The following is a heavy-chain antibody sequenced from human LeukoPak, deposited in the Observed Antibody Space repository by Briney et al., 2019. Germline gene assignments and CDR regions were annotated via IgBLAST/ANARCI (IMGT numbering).Heavy chain of an antibody. Sequence: PGGSLRLSCAASGFTFSSYCMHWVRQAPGKGLEWVSRINRDGSSTNNADSVKGRFTISRDNAKNTLYLQMNSLRAEDAAVYYWTRGLSIAARDDAFDIWGQGTMFTVSS. CDR1: GFTFSSYC. CDR2: INRDGSST. CDR3: TRGLSIAARDDAFDI. J-gene: IGHJ3*02. D-gene: IGHD6-6*01. V-gene: IGHV3-74*01.